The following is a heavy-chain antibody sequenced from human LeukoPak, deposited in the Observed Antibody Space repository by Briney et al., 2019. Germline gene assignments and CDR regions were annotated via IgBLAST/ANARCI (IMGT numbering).Heavy chain of an antibody. CDR3: ARAGGVKTAALDLDY. D-gene: IGHD6-25*01. CDR2: IYYSGSA. J-gene: IGHJ4*02. Sequence: SETLSLTCTVSGGSISDYSWSWIRQPPGKGLEWIGNIYYSGSANDNPSLKSRVTISRDTSKNQFSLKLTSVTTADTAVYYCARAGGVKTAALDLDYWGQGTLVTVSS. CDR1: GGSISDYS. V-gene: IGHV4-59*01.